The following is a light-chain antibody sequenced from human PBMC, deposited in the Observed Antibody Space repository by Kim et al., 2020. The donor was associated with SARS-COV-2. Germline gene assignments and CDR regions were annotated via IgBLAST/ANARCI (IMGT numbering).Light chain of an antibody. CDR2: GAS. CDR1: QSVGSN. CDR3: QQYDDWPPWT. V-gene: IGKV3-15*01. J-gene: IGKJ1*01. Sequence: PGERATLSCRASQSVGSNVAWYQQKPGQAPRLLIYGASTRATDIPARFSGSGSGTEFTLTISSLQSEDLADYFCQQYDDWPPWTFGQGTKVDIK.